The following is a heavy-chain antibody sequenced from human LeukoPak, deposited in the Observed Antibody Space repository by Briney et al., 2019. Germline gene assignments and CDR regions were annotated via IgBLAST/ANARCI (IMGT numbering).Heavy chain of an antibody. V-gene: IGHV3-21*01. D-gene: IGHD3-10*01. Sequence: GGSLRLSCAASGFTFSSYSMNWVRQAPGKGLEWVSSISSSSSYIYYADSVKGRFTISRDNAKNSLYLQMNSLRAEDTAVYYCASPRFGESGGDYWGQGTLVTVSS. CDR3: ASPRFGESGGDY. CDR2: ISSSSSYI. CDR1: GFTFSSYS. J-gene: IGHJ4*02.